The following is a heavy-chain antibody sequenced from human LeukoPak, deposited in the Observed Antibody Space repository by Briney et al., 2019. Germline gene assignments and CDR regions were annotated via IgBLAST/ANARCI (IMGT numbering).Heavy chain of an antibody. D-gene: IGHD3-22*01. CDR2: IYTSGST. CDR1: GGSISSYY. V-gene: IGHV4-4*07. CDR3: ARDMGYDSSGYYSYDALDI. Sequence: SETLSLTCTVSGGSISSYYWSWIRQPAGKGLEWIGRIYTSGSTNYNPSLKSRVTMSVDTSKNQFSLKLSSVTAADTAVYYCARDMGYDSSGYYSYDALDIWGQGTMVTVSS. J-gene: IGHJ3*02.